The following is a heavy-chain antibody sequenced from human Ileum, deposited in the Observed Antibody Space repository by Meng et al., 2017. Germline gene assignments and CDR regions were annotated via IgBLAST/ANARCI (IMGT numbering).Heavy chain of an antibody. CDR2: IKQDGSAK. Sequence: GESLKISCAASGFTFRDAWMSWVRQAPGKGLEWVAHIKQDGSAKYYVDSVKGRFTISRDNAKNSLYLQMSSLRVEDTAVYYCARMGDYDRSGYYYKFDSWGQGTLVTVSS. V-gene: IGHV3-7*01. J-gene: IGHJ4*02. CDR1: GFTFRDAW. CDR3: ARMGDYDRSGYYYKFDS. D-gene: IGHD3-22*01.